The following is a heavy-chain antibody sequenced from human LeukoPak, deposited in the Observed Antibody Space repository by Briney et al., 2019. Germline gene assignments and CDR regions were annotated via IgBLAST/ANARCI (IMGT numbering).Heavy chain of an antibody. CDR3: ARLIVVVPAAMSNYYYYGMDV. J-gene: IGHJ6*02. D-gene: IGHD2-2*01. CDR2: INHSGST. V-gene: IGHV4-34*01. CDR1: GGSFSGYY. Sequence: PSETLSLTCAVYGGSFSGYYWNWIRQPPGKGLEWIGEINHSGSTNYNPSLKSRVTISVDTSKNQFSLKLSSVTAADTAVYYCARLIVVVPAAMSNYYYYGMDVWGQGTTVTVSS.